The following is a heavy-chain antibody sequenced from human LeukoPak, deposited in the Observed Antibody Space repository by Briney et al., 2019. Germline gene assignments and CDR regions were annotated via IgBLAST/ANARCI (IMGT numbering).Heavy chain of an antibody. Sequence: GGSLRLSCAASGFTVSSNYMSWVRQAPGKGLEWVANIKKDGSETYYVDSVKGRFTISRDNAKNSLYLQMNSLRAEDTAMYYCARGRYSGTTYYFDYWGQGTLVTVSS. V-gene: IGHV3-7*03. CDR3: ARGRYSGTTYYFDY. CDR2: IKKDGSET. D-gene: IGHD5-12*01. J-gene: IGHJ4*02. CDR1: GFTVSSNY.